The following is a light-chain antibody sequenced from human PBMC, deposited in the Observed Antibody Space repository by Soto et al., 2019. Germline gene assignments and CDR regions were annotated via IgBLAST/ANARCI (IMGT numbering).Light chain of an antibody. CDR3: QHYGRSPHP. Sequence: IVLTQSPGTLSLSPGERATLSCRASQSVSSNYLAWYQQKPGQDPRLLIYGAAITGTGNPDRVSGSGPGTDFTLNISRLEPEGFAVYHCQHYGRSPHPVGGGTKGEIE. J-gene: IGKJ4*01. CDR2: GAA. CDR1: QSVSSNY. V-gene: IGKV3-20*01.